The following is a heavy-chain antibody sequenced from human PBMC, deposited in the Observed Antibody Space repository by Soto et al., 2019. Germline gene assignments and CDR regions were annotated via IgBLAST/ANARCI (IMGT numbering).Heavy chain of an antibody. D-gene: IGHD1-1*01. Sequence: QVHLVQSGAEVRKPGASVKVSCKGSGYTFTSYGIAWVRQAPGQGLEWMGWISAHNDNTNYAQKVQGRVTVTRDTSTSTAYIELRNLRSDDTAVYYSARGRYGDYWGQGALVTVSS. J-gene: IGHJ4*02. CDR2: ISAHNDNT. V-gene: IGHV1-18*01. CDR1: GYTFTSYG. CDR3: ARGRYGDY.